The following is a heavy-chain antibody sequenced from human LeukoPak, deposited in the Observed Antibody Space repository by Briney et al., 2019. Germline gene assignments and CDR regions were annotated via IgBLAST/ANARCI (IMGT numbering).Heavy chain of an antibody. D-gene: IGHD6-6*01. CDR1: GYTFTGYY. Sequence: ASVKVSCKASGYTFTGYYMHWVRQAPGQGLEWMGWINPNSGGTNYAQKFQGRVTMTRDTSISTAYMELSSLRSEDTAVYYCATGAARRFPTFVFDYWGQGTLVTVSS. CDR3: ATGAARRFPTFVFDY. CDR2: INPNSGGT. V-gene: IGHV1-2*02. J-gene: IGHJ4*02.